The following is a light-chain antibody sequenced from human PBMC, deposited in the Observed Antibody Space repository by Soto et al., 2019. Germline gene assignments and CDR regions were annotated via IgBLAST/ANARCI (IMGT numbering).Light chain of an antibody. CDR1: QSISSW. CDR2: DAS. CDR3: QQYNSYSLT. V-gene: IGKV1-5*01. J-gene: IGKJ1*01. Sequence: IQMTQSXSTVSSXXXXGXAXXXXASQSISSWLAWYQQKPGKAPKLLIYDASSLESGVPSRFSGSGSGTEFTLTISSLQPDDFATYYCQQYNSYSLTFGQGTKVDIK.